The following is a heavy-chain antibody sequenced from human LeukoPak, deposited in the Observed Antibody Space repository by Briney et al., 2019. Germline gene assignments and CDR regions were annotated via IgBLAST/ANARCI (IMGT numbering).Heavy chain of an antibody. CDR1: GFTCSSYA. V-gene: IGHV3-30*04. CDR2: ISYDGSNK. J-gene: IGHJ4*02. CDR3: ARVPLVATTNTFRFWLLGADY. Sequence: PGGSLRLSSSASGFTCSSYAMHWVRHAPGKGLEWVALISYDGSNKYYADSVKGRFTIARDNSKNTLYLQMNSLRAEDTAVYYCARVPLVATTNTFRFWLLGADYWGQGTLVTVSS. D-gene: IGHD3-22*01.